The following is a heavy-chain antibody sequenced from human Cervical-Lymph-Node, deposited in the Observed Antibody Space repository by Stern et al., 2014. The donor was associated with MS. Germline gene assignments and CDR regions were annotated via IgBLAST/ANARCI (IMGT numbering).Heavy chain of an antibody. D-gene: IGHD5-24*01. J-gene: IGHJ4*02. CDR1: GFTFGDNA. CDR3: TRDRDGYNSWGD. CDR2: IRSKTYGGTA. V-gene: IGHV3-49*04. Sequence: EVQLVESGGGLVQPGGSLRLSCTASGFTFGDNAVSWVRQAPGKGLEWVGFIRSKTYGGTAEYAASVKGRFSISRDDARSIAYLQMNSLKTEDTAVYYCTRDRDGYNSWGDWGQGALVTVSS.